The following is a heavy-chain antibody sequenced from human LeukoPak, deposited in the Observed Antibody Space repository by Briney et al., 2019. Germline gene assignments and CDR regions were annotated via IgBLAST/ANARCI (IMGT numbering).Heavy chain of an antibody. V-gene: IGHV3-48*01. CDR1: GFTFSSYT. Sequence: GGSLRLSCAASGFTFSSYTMNWVRQAPGKGLEWVSYISSSGKSIYYADSVKGRFIISRDNAKNSLYLQVNDPRAEDAAVYYCARGASDISGYYYYYYYMDVWGKGTPVTVSS. CDR2: ISSSGKSI. CDR3: ARGASDISGYYYYYYYMDV. D-gene: IGHD3-22*01. J-gene: IGHJ6*03.